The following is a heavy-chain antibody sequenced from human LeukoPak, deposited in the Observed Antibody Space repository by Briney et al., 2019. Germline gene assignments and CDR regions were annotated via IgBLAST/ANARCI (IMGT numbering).Heavy chain of an antibody. V-gene: IGHV3-11*04. J-gene: IGHJ6*03. CDR1: GFTFSDFP. CDR3: ARVRKDYYYYYMDV. Sequence: GGSLRLSCAASGFTFSDFPMTWMRQAPGKGLEWVSYISSGGGTIIYYADSVKGRFTISKDNAKNSLYLQMNSLRAVDTAVYYCARVRKDYYYYYMDVWGKGTTVTVSS. CDR2: ISSGGGTII.